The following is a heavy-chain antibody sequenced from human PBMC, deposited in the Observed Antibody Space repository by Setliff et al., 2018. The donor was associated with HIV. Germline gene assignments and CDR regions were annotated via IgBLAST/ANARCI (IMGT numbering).Heavy chain of an antibody. CDR3: ARGGYGSGNAYYFAD. CDR2: IYTSGST. Sequence: PSETLSLTCTVSGGFISSYYWNWIRQPAGKGLEWIGRIYTSGSTNYNPSLKSRVTMSVDTSKNQFSLRLSSVTAADTAVYYCARGGYGSGNAYYFADWGQGTLVTVSS. CDR1: GGFISSYY. D-gene: IGHD3-10*01. V-gene: IGHV4-4*07. J-gene: IGHJ4*02.